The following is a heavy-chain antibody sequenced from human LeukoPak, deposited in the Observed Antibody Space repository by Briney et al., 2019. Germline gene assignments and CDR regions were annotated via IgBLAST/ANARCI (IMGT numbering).Heavy chain of an antibody. V-gene: IGHV3-30*04. Sequence: PGGSLRLSCAASGFTFSSYAMTWVRQAPGKGLEWVALLVYDGFYKYYADSVKGRFTISRDDSTNTVYLHLSSLRAEDTAVYYCAKDLIARVRGSPMDVWGQGTTVTVSS. CDR1: GFTFSSYA. CDR2: LVYDGFYK. J-gene: IGHJ6*02. D-gene: IGHD3-10*01. CDR3: AKDLIARVRGSPMDV.